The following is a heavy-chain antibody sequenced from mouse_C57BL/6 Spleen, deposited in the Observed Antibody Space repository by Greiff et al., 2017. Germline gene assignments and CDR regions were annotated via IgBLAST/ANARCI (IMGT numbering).Heavy chain of an antibody. J-gene: IGHJ3*01. CDR2: IWRGGST. Sequence: VKLMESGPGLVQPSQSLSITCTVSGFSLTSYGVHWVRQSPGKGLEWLGVIWRGGSTDYNAAFMSRLSITKDNSKSQVFFKMNSLQADDTAIYYCAKKSGDYSKGFAYWGQGTLVTVSA. D-gene: IGHD2-5*01. V-gene: IGHV2-5*01. CDR3: AKKSGDYSKGFAY. CDR1: GFSLTSYG.